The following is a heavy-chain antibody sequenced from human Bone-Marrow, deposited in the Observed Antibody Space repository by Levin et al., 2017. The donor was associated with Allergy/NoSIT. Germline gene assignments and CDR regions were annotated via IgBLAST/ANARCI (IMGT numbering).Heavy chain of an antibody. Sequence: LSLTCAASGFTFSNAWMSWVRQAPGKGLEWVGRIKSKTDGGTTDYAAPVKGRFTISRDDSKNTLYLQMNSLKTEDTAVYYCTTSTRMTTVKTGEEGGWGTGHYWGQGTLVTVSS. D-gene: IGHD4-11*01. CDR1: GFTFSNAW. J-gene: IGHJ4*02. CDR2: IKSKTDGGTT. CDR3: TTSTRMTTVKTGEEGGWGTGHY. V-gene: IGHV3-15*01.